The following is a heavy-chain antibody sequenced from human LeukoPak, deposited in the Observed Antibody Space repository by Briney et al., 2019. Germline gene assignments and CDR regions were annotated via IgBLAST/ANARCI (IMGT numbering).Heavy chain of an antibody. D-gene: IGHD5-18*01. V-gene: IGHV3-7*01. CDR1: GFNYGPYW. Sequence: PGGSLRLSCIASGFNYGPYWMSWVRQAPGKGPEWVANIKGDGSERFYVNSVEGRFTISRDNAKNSLYLQMNSLRADDTAVYYCAKVTQYSYGPFDYWGQGTLVTVSS. J-gene: IGHJ4*02. CDR3: AKVTQYSYGPFDY. CDR2: IKGDGSER.